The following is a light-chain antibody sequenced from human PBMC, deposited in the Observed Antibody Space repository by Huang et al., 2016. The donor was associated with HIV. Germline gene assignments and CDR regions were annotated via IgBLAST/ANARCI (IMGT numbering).Light chain of an antibody. Sequence: EIVMTQSPATLSVSPGARATRSCRASQSITHSLAWYQQKSGQVPRLLIYGASTRATGIPARFSGSGSGTAFTLTSDSLQSEDFALYYCQQYNNWPPSITFGQGTRLEI. CDR2: GAS. J-gene: IGKJ5*01. CDR1: QSITHS. CDR3: QQYNNWPPSIT. V-gene: IGKV3-15*01.